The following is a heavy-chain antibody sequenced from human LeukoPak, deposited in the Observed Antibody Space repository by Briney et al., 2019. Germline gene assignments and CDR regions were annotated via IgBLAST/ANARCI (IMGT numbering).Heavy chain of an antibody. CDR1: GGSVSSYY. CDR3: AGYASGTMRDY. D-gene: IGHD3-10*01. J-gene: IGHJ4*02. Sequence: SETPSLTCTVSGGSVSSYYWGWIRQPPGKGLEWIGSCGRSTYYNPSLKSRVTISVDTSKNQFSLKLSSVTAADTALYYCAGYASGTMRDYWGQGAVVTVSS. V-gene: IGHV4-39*05. CDR2: CGRST.